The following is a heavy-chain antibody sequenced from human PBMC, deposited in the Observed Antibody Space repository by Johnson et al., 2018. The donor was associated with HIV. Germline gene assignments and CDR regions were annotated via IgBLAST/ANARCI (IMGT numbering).Heavy chain of an antibody. CDR3: ALYPPDAFDI. J-gene: IGHJ3*02. V-gene: IGHV3-30*03. D-gene: IGHD5/OR15-5a*01. Sequence: VQLMESGGGVVQPGRSLRLSCAASGFTFSSYGMHWVRQAPGKGLEWVAVISYDGSNKYYADSVKGRFTISRDNSNNTLYLQMNSLRAEDTAVYYCALYPPDAFDIWGQGTMVTVSS. CDR2: ISYDGSNK. CDR1: GFTFSSYG.